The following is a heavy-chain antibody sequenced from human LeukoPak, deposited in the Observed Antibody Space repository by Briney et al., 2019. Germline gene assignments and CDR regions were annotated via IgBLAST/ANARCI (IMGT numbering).Heavy chain of an antibody. J-gene: IGHJ4*02. V-gene: IGHV3-7*01. Sequence: PGGSLRLSCAASGFTFSNYAMHCVRQAPGKGLEWVANINQDGSEKYSADSVRGRFTISRDNAKNSLYLQMDSLRVEDTAVYFYARISFRSPDYWGQGTLVTISS. CDR3: ARISFRSPDY. CDR2: INQDGSEK. CDR1: GFTFSNYA. D-gene: IGHD2/OR15-2a*01.